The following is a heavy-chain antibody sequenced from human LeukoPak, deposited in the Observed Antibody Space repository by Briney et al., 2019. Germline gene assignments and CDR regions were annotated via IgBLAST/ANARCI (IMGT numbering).Heavy chain of an antibody. D-gene: IGHD4-23*01. CDR2: ISWNSGSI. V-gene: IGHV3-9*01. J-gene: IGHJ3*02. CDR1: GFTFDDYA. Sequence: GRSLRLSCAASGFTFDDYAMHWVRQAPGKGLEWVSGISWNSGSIGYEDSVKGRFTISRDNAKNSLYLQMNSLRAEDTALYYCAKDLTPPPNSDAFDIWGQGTMVTVSS. CDR3: AKDLTPPPNSDAFDI.